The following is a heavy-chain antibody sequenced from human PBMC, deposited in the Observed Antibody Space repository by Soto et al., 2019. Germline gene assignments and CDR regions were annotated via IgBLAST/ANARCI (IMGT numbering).Heavy chain of an antibody. J-gene: IGHJ4*02. CDR3: ARGPIFGVVIYYFDY. CDR2: IIPIFGTA. V-gene: IGHV1-69*13. D-gene: IGHD3-3*01. Sequence: SVKVSCKASGDTFRSCALNWVRQVPEQGLEWMGGIIPIFGTANYAQKFQGRVTITADESTSTAYMELSSLRSEDTAVYYCARGPIFGVVIYYFDYWGQGTLVTVSS. CDR1: GDTFRSCA.